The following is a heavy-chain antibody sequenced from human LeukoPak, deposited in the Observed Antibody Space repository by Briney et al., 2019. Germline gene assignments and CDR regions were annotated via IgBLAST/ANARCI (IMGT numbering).Heavy chain of an antibody. J-gene: IGHJ4*02. D-gene: IGHD3-16*01. CDR1: GFSFSSYW. Sequence: GGCLRLSCAASGFSFSSYWMHWVRQAPGRGLEWVSRINTDGRSTSYGVSVMGRFTISRVNAKNTLELHMDSLRAEDTAVYFCVRDVWGDRDGYFDFWGQGTLVTVSS. CDR2: INTDGRST. CDR3: VRDVWGDRDGYFDF. V-gene: IGHV3-74*01.